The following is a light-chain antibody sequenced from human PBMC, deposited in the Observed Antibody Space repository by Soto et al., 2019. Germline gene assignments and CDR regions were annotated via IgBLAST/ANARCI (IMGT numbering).Light chain of an antibody. Sequence: QSVLTQPPSASGSPGQSVTISCTGTSSDVGGYSYVSWYQQHPGKAPKLMIYEVSKRPSGVPDRFSGSKSGNTASLTVSGLQTEDEADYYCQVWDSSSDHYVFGTGTKLTVL. CDR3: QVWDSSSDHYV. CDR1: SSDVGGYSY. J-gene: IGLJ1*01. CDR2: EVS. V-gene: IGLV2-8*01.